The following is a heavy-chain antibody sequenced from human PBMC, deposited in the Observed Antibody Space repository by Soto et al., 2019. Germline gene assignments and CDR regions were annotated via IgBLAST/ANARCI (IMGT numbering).Heavy chain of an antibody. CDR3: AKEIVAAAYVETSPFDF. CDR1: GFTFSSYA. D-gene: IGHD2-15*01. J-gene: IGHJ4*02. CDR2: IDGSGGDT. Sequence: EVRLLESGGGLVQPGGSLRLSCAASGFTFSSYAMGWVRQAPGKGLEWVSGIDGSGGDTSFADAVKGRFTIYRDNSENTFYLHMNSLRAEDTARYFCAKEIVAAAYVETSPFDFWGQGTLVTVSS. V-gene: IGHV3-23*01.